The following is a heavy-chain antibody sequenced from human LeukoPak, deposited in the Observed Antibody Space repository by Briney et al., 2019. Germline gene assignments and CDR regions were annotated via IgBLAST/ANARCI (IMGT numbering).Heavy chain of an antibody. CDR3: ARDRHCSGGSCYTAAALDY. Sequence: GGSLRLSCAASGLTVSSNCMSWVRQAPGKGLEWVSFIYSGGNTYYADSVKGRFTISRDNAKNSLYLQMNSLRAEDTAVYYCARDRHCSGGSCYTAAALDYWGQGTLVTVSS. CDR2: IYSGGNT. J-gene: IGHJ4*02. CDR1: GLTVSSNC. V-gene: IGHV3-53*01. D-gene: IGHD2-15*01.